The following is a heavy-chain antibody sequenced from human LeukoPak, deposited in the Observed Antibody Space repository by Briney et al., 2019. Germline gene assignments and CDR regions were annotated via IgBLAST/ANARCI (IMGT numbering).Heavy chain of an antibody. CDR2: IIPILGIA. CDR1: GGTFSSYA. CDR3: ARDRGYDFWSGYYYNWFDP. Sequence: SVKVSCKASGGTFSSYAISWVRQAPGQGLEWMGRIIPILGIANYAQKLQGRVTMTTDTSTSTAYMELRSLRSDDTAVYYCARDRGYDFWSGYYYNWFDPWGQGTLVTVSS. D-gene: IGHD3-3*01. J-gene: IGHJ5*02. V-gene: IGHV1-69*04.